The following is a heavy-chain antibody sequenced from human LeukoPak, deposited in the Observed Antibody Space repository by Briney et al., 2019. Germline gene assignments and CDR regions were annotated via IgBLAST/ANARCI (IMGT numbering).Heavy chain of an antibody. D-gene: IGHD3-3*01. V-gene: IGHV5-51*01. Sequence: GESLQISCQGSGYRFTNYWIGWVRQMPGKGLEWMGIIYPGDSETRYSPSFQGQVTISADKSTSTAYLQWGSLKASDTAMYYCARFLNYDFFSGYGDYWGQGILVTVSS. CDR3: ARFLNYDFFSGYGDY. J-gene: IGHJ4*02. CDR2: IYPGDSET. CDR1: GYRFTNYW.